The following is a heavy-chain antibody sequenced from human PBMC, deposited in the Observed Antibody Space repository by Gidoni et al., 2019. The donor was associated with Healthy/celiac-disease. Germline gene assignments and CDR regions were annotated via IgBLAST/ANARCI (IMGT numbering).Heavy chain of an antibody. Sequence: EVQLLESGGGLVQPGGSLRLSCAASGFTFSSYAMCWVRQAPGKGLWWVTAISGIVGSIYYSDSVKCRFTISRDNSKNTLYLQMNSLRAEDTAVYYCAKDRGLLNDWPPIHYYGMDVWGQGTTVTVSS. CDR1: GFTFSSYA. V-gene: IGHV3-23*01. CDR3: AKDRGLLNDWPPIHYYGMDV. CDR2: ISGIVGSI. D-gene: IGHD1-1*01. J-gene: IGHJ6*02.